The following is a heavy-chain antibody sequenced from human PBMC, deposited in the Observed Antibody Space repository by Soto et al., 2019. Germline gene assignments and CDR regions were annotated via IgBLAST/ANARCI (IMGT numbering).Heavy chain of an antibody. CDR1: GGSFSGYS. V-gene: IGHV4-34*01. CDR2: INHSGSA. D-gene: IGHD1-26*01. J-gene: IGHJ4*02. CDR3: ARGLISGSHYSGGWYYFDS. Sequence: PWETLSLTCEVYGGSFSGYSWTWIRQTPGKGLQWIGQINHSGSANYNPSLKSRVTISVHTSSSQFSLELSSVTAADTAVYYCARGLISGSHYSGGWYYFDSWGQGTQVTVSS.